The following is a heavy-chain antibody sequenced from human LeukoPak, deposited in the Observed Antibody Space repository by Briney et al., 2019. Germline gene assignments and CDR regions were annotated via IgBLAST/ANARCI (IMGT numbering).Heavy chain of an antibody. CDR3: ARAFEVLLWFGELPLPSNWFDP. Sequence: SETLSLTCTVSGYSISSGYYWGWIRQPPGKGLEWIGSIYYSGSTYYNPSLKSRVIISVDTSKNQFSLKLSSVTAADTAVYYCARAFEVLLWFGELPLPSNWFDPWGQGTLVTVSS. CDR2: IYYSGST. D-gene: IGHD3-10*01. CDR1: GYSISSGYY. J-gene: IGHJ5*02. V-gene: IGHV4-38-2*02.